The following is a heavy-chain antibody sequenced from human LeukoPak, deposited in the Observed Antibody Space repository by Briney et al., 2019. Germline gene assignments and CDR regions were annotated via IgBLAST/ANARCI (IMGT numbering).Heavy chain of an antibody. J-gene: IGHJ5*02. D-gene: IGHD1-26*01. CDR1: GFTSSSYG. CDR2: IRYDGSNK. V-gene: IGHV3-30*02. CDR3: ANVPPPDYSGSYRWFDP. Sequence: GGSLRLSCAASGFTSSSYGMHWVRQAPGKGLEWVAFIRYDGSNKYYADSVKGRFTISRDNSKNTLYLQMNSLRAEDTAVYYCANVPPPDYSGSYRWFDPWGQGTLVTVSS.